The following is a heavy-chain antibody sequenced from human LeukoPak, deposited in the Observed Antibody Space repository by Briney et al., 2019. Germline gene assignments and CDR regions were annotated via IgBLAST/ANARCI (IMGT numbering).Heavy chain of an antibody. D-gene: IGHD3-22*01. J-gene: IGHJ4*02. CDR2: ISSSSSYI. V-gene: IGHV3-21*01. CDR1: GFTFSSYS. CDR3: ARDLTYYYDSSGYSVIDY. Sequence: PGGSLRLSCAASGFTFSSYSMNWVRQDPGKGLEWVSSISSSSSYIYYADSVKGRFTISRDNAKNSLYLQMNSLRAEDTAVYYCARDLTYYYDSSGYSVIDYWGQGTLVTVSS.